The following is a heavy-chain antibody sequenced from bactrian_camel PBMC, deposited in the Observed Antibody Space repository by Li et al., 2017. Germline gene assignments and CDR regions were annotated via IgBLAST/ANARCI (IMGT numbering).Heavy chain of an antibody. J-gene: IGHJ4*01. CDR1: GYTITSQC. Sequence: QLVESGGGSVRPGGSLRLTCWTAGYTITSQCLGWFRQVPGREREVVATIEPDGTTVYDDSVKGRFTISRDNAKNTLYLQMNSLKTEDTAVYYCAEWVGYAKYNRWGQGTQVTVS. V-gene: IGHV3S67*01. CDR3: AEWVGYAKYNR. D-gene: IGHD5*01. CDR2: IEPDGTT.